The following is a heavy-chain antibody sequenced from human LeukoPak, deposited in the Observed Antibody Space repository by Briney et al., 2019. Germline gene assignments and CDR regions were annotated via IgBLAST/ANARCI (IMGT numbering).Heavy chain of an antibody. CDR2: VDHTGDT. Sequence: PSETLSLTCVVSGGSIIRSNWWSWVRQSPEKGLEWIGEVDHTGDTNYKWSLRNRVTMSVDRSKNQFSLKLTSVTAADTAVYYCTTYYNISTGYTFDSWGPGTLVTVFS. CDR3: TTYYNISTGYTFDS. CDR1: GGSIIRSNW. V-gene: IGHV4-4*02. D-gene: IGHD3-9*01. J-gene: IGHJ4*02.